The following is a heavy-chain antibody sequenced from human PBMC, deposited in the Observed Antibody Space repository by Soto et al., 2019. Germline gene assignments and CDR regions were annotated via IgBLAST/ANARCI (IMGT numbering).Heavy chain of an antibody. D-gene: IGHD2-21*02. CDR3: ARAWVVVTAPDY. Sequence: QVQLVQSGAEEKKHGASVKVSCKASGYTFTSYAMHWVRQAPGQRLEWMGWINAGNGNTKYSQKFQGRVTITRDTSASTAYMELSSLRSEDTAVYYCARAWVVVTAPDYWGQGTLVTVSS. CDR1: GYTFTSYA. CDR2: INAGNGNT. J-gene: IGHJ4*02. V-gene: IGHV1-3*05.